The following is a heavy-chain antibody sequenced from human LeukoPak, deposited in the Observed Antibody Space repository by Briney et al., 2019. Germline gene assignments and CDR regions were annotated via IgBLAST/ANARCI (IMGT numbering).Heavy chain of an antibody. V-gene: IGHV3-21*01. J-gene: IGHJ4*02. D-gene: IGHD2-21*02. CDR1: GFTFSSYS. CDR2: ISSSSSYI. CDR3: ASSYCGGDCYHSHFDY. Sequence: GGSLRLSCAASGFTFSSYSMNWVRQAPGKGLEWVSSISSSSSYIYYADSVKGRFAISRDNAKNSLYLQMNSLRAEDTAVYYCASSYCGGDCYHSHFDYWGQGTLVTVSS.